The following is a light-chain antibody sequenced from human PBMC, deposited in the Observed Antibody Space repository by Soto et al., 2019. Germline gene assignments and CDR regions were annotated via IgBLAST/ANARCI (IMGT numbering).Light chain of an antibody. CDR1: QSVTNSF. CDR2: GAS. CDR3: QQYGTSPPT. Sequence: EIVLAQSPGTLSLSPGERATLSCRASQSVTNSFLAWYQQKPGQAPRLLIYGASRRATGIPDRFTGSGSGTDFTLTISRLEPEDFAVYYCQQYGTSPPTFGQGTKVDIK. V-gene: IGKV3-20*01. J-gene: IGKJ1*01.